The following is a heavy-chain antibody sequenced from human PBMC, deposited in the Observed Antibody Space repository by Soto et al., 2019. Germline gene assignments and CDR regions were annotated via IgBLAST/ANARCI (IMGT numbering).Heavy chain of an antibody. J-gene: IGHJ6*02. CDR2: INAGNGNT. D-gene: IGHD3-10*01. CDR3: ARVMVRGVPHYYGMDV. V-gene: IGHV1-3*05. Sequence: QVQLVQSGAEEKKPGASVKVSCKASGYTFTSYAMHWVRQAPGQRLEWMGWINAGNGNTKYSQKFQGRVTITRDTSASTADMELSSLRSEDTAVYYCARVMVRGVPHYYGMDVWGQGTTVTVSS. CDR1: GYTFTSYA.